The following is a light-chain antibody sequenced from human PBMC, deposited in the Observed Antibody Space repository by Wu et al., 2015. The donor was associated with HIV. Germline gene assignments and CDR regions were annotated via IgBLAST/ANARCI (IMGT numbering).Light chain of an antibody. V-gene: IGKV1-NL1*01. Sequence: DIHMTQSPSSLSASVGDRVTITCRASQGISKSLAWYQQKPGKAPKLLLYATSRLESGVPSRFSGSGSVTDYTLTISSLQPEDFVTYYCQQYYSTPLTFGGGTKGGDQT. J-gene: IGKJ4*01. CDR2: ATS. CDR1: QGISKS. CDR3: QQYYSTPLT.